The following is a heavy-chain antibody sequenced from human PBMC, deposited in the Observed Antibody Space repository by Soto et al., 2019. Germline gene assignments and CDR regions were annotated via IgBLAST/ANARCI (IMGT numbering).Heavy chain of an antibody. J-gene: IGHJ5*02. CDR3: ARSRAPPGVYYGFWGVYYNPSKPPAEVQFGP. Sequence: QLQLQESGPGLVKPSETLSLTCTVSGGSISSSSYYWGWIRQPPGKGLEWIGSIYYSGSTYYNPSLKSRVTLSVDTSKNLFALKLGSVTAADSGLYYCARSRAPPGVYYGFWGVYYNPSKPPAEVQFGPWGQGTLGTFSA. CDR2: IYYSGST. V-gene: IGHV4-39*01. CDR1: GGSISSSSYY. D-gene: IGHD3-3*01.